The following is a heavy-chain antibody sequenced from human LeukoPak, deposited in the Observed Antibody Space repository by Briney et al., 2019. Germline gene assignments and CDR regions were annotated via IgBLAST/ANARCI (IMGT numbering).Heavy chain of an antibody. D-gene: IGHD3-10*01. Sequence: GGSLRLSCAASGFTFSSYAMSWVRQAPGKGLEWVSVIYSGDNTYYADSAKGRFTISRDNSKNTLYLQMNSLRAEDTAVYYCARHGSITMIRGRLRYYYMDVWGKGTTVTIS. CDR3: ARHGSITMIRGRLRYYYMDV. J-gene: IGHJ6*03. CDR2: IYSGDNT. V-gene: IGHV3-66*04. CDR1: GFTFSSYA.